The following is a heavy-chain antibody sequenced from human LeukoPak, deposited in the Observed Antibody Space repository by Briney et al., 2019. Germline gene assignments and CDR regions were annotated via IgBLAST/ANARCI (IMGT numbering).Heavy chain of an antibody. CDR2: ISYDGSNK. D-gene: IGHD1-1*01. Sequence: GGSLRLSCAASGFTFSSYAMHWVRQAPGKGLEWVAVISYDGSNKYYADSVKGRFTISRDNSKNTLYLQMNSLRAEDTAVYYCARDANWNPDYWGQGILVTVSS. CDR1: GFTFSSYA. J-gene: IGHJ4*02. CDR3: ARDANWNPDY. V-gene: IGHV3-30-3*01.